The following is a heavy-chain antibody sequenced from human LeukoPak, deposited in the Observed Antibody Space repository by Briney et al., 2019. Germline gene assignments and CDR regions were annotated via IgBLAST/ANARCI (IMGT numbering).Heavy chain of an antibody. V-gene: IGHV3-23*01. J-gene: IGHJ6*02. D-gene: IGHD3-10*01. CDR2: ISGSGGST. CDR1: GFIFSSYA. Sequence: GGSLRLSCAASGFIFSSYAMSWVRQAPGKGLEWVSAISGSGGSTYYADSVKGRFTISRDNSKNTLFLQMNSLRAEDTAVYYCAKDPQPSVRMLRGTMDVWGQGTTVTVSS. CDR3: AKDPQPSVRMLRGTMDV.